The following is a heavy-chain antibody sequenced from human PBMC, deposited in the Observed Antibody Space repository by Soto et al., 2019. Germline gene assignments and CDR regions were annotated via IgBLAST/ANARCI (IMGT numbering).Heavy chain of an antibody. CDR1: GFTFNTFT. V-gene: IGHV3-30-3*01. CDR3: ARERRLYSWEAFDV. Sequence: QVQLVESGGGVVQPGRSLRLSCAAAGFTFNTFTMNWVRQAPGKGLEWVAIISYDGNDKFYADSVKGRFTISRDNSKTTLYLQMSSLRAEDTAVYYCARERRLYSWEAFDVWGQGTVVTVSS. J-gene: IGHJ3*01. CDR2: ISYDGNDK. D-gene: IGHD1-26*01.